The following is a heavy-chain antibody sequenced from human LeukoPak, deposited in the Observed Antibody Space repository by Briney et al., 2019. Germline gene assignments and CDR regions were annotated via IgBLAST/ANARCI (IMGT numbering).Heavy chain of an antibody. J-gene: IGHJ4*02. D-gene: IGHD3-9*01. CDR2: INPSGGST. V-gene: IGHV1-46*01. Sequence: ASVKVSCKASGYTFTSYYMHWVRQAPGQGLEWMGIINPSGGSTSYAQKFQGRVTITRDTSASTAYMELSSLRSEDTAVYYCARSDYDILTGYYDYWGQGTLVTVSS. CDR3: ARSDYDILTGYYDY. CDR1: GYTFTSYY.